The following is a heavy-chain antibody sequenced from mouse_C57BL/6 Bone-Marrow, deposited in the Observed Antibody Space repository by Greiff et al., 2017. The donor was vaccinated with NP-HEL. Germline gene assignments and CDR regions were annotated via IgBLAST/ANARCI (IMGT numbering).Heavy chain of an antibody. CDR1: GYTFSSYG. V-gene: IGHV1-81*01. J-gene: IGHJ3*01. Sequence: VQLQQPGAELARPGASVKLSCKASGYTFSSYGISWVKQRTGQGLEWIGEIYPRSGNSYYNEKFKGKATLTADKVSSTAYMELRSLTSEDSAVYFCAREDGYYAAGFAYWGQGTLVTVSA. CDR2: IYPRSGNS. CDR3: AREDGYYAAGFAY. D-gene: IGHD2-3*01.